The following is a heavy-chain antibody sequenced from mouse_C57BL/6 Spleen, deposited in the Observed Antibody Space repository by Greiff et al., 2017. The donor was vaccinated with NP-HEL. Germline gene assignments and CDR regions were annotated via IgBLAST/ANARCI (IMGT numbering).Heavy chain of an antibody. D-gene: IGHD1-1*01. J-gene: IGHJ3*01. CDR3: ARDYYGVAY. V-gene: IGHV1-54*01. CDR2: INPGSGGT. CDR1: GYAFTNYL. Sequence: VQLQESGAELVRPGTSVKVSCKASGYAFTNYLIEWVKQRPGQGLEWIGVINPGSGGTNYNEKFKGKATLTADKSSSTAYMQLSSLTSEDSAVYFCARDYYGVAYWGQGTLVTVSA.